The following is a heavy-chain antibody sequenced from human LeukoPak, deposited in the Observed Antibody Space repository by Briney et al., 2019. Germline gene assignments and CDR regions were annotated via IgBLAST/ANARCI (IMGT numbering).Heavy chain of an antibody. D-gene: IGHD6-13*01. CDR2: VDPEDGET. CDR1: GYTFTDYY. J-gene: IGHJ4*02. V-gene: IGHV1-69-2*01. Sequence: ASVKVSCKVSGYTFTDYYMHWVQQAPGKGLEWIGLVDPEDGETIYAEKFQGRVTITADTSTDTAYMELSSLRSEDTAVYYCATGQAAPPLQVIDYWGQGTLVTVSS. CDR3: ATGQAAPPLQVIDY.